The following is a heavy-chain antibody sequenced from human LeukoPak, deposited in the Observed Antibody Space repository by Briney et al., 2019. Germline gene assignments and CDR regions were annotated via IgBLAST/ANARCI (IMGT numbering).Heavy chain of an antibody. CDR2: LGIAGDT. V-gene: IGHV3-13*01. Sequence: GGSLRLSCAASGFTVSSYAMHWVRQPIGKGLEWVSALGIAGDTFYPGSVKGRFTISRENAKNSLYLQMNSLRVEDTAAYYCAKGPKLGDGFHCDYWGQGTLVTVSS. J-gene: IGHJ4*02. CDR1: GFTVSSYA. CDR3: AKGPKLGDGFHCDY. D-gene: IGHD5-24*01.